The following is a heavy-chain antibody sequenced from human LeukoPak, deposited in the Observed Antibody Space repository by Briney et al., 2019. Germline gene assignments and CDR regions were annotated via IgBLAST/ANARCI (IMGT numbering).Heavy chain of an antibody. D-gene: IGHD2-2*01. CDR3: ARDFCTGCNYYFYGMDV. Sequence: GRSLRLSCAASGFTFDDYVMHWVRQAPGRGLEWVSGISRYSSNIGYAHSVKGRFTISRDHAKTSLYLQMNSLTTEDTALYYCARDFCTGCNYYFYGMDVWGRGTTVTVSS. J-gene: IGHJ6*02. V-gene: IGHV3-9*01. CDR2: ISRYSSNI. CDR1: GFTFDDYV.